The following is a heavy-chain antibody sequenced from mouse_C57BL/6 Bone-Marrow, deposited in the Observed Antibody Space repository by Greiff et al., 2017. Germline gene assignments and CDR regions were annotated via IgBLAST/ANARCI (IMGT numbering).Heavy chain of an antibody. V-gene: IGHV14-4*01. J-gene: IGHJ2*01. CDR3: TTETDYYGKWVLFDY. CDR1: GFNIRDDY. D-gene: IGHD1-1*01. CDR2: IDPENGDT. Sequence: EVQLQQSGAELVRPGASVKLSCTASGFNIRDDYMHWVKQRPEQGLEWIGWIDPENGDTEYASKFQGKATITADTSSNTAYLQLSSLTSEDTAVYYCTTETDYYGKWVLFDYWGQGTTLTVSS.